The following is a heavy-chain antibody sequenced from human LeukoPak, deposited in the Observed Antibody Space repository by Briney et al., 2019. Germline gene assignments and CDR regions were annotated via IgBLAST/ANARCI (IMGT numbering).Heavy chain of an antibody. CDR1: GGSVSSGSYY. V-gene: IGHV4-61*01. CDR2: IYYSGST. Sequence: SETLSLTCTVSGGSVSSGSYYWSWIRQPPGKGLEWIGYIYYSGSTNCNPSLKSRVTISVDTSKDQFSLKLSSVTAADTAVYYCARDVPALYYGMDVWGQGTTVTVSS. CDR3: ARDVPALYYGMDV. D-gene: IGHD2-2*01. J-gene: IGHJ6*02.